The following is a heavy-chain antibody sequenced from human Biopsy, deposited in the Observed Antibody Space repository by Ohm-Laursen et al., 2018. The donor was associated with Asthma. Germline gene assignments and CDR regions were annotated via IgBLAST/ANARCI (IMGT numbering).Heavy chain of an antibody. CDR3: AKESRRDGYNRRNYYFDY. V-gene: IGHV3-74*01. J-gene: IGHJ4*02. CDR2: INTDGRTT. D-gene: IGHD5-24*01. Sequence: SLRLSCTALGFTFSSYWMHWVRQAPGKGLVWVSRINTDGRTTSYADSVKGRFTISRDNSKNTLYLQMNSLRAEDTAVYYCAKESRRDGYNRRNYYFDYWGQGTLVTVSS. CDR1: GFTFSSYW.